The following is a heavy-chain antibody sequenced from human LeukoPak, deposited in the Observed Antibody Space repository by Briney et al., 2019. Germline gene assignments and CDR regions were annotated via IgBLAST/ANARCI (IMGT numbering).Heavy chain of an antibody. J-gene: IGHJ6*02. CDR2: ISYSGSA. D-gene: IGHD4-11*01. CDR3: ARDGSNWSNDYYHGVDV. V-gene: IGHV4-59*01. Sequence: SETLSLTCTVSGGSIRSYYWSWIRQPPGKGLEWIGYISYSGSANYNPSLKSRVTISVDTSKNQFSLKLSSVTAADTAVYYCARDGSNWSNDYYHGVDVWGQGTTVTVSS. CDR1: GGSIRSYY.